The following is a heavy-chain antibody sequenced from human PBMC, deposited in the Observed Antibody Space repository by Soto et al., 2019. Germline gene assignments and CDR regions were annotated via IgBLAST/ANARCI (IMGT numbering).Heavy chain of an antibody. Sequence: SVKVSCKASGGTFSSYAISWVRQAPGQGLEWMGGIIPIFGTANYAQKFQGRVTITADESTSTAYMELSSLRSEDTAVYYCASGGATTGSMLVCSDSCGQGILVTVSS. J-gene: IGHJ5*01. V-gene: IGHV1-69*13. CDR2: IIPIFGTA. CDR1: GGTFSSYA. D-gene: IGHD1-26*01. CDR3: ASGGATTGSMLVCSDS.